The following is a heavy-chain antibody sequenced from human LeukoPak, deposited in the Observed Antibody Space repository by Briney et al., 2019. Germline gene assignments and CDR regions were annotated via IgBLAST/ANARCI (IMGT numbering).Heavy chain of an antibody. CDR3: ARDLPPSNYYYYYGMDV. CDR1: GGTSSSYA. V-gene: IGHV1-69*04. Sequence: SVKVSCKASGGTSSSYAISWVRQAPGQGLEWMGRIIPILGIANYAQKFQGRVTITADKSTSTAYMELSSLRSEDTAVYYCARDLPPSNYYYYYGMDVWGQGTTVTVSS. CDR2: IIPILGIA. D-gene: IGHD4-11*01. J-gene: IGHJ6*02.